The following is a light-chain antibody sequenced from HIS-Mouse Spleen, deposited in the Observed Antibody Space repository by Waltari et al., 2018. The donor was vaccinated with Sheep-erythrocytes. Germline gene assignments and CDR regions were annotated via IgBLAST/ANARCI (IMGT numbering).Light chain of an antibody. CDR3: QQFNSYPHPPIT. Sequence: AIQLTQSPSSLSASVGDRVTITCRASQGISSALAWYQQKPGKAPKLLIYDASSLESGVPSRFSGSGSGTDFTLTISSLQPEDFATYYCQQFNSYPHPPITFGQGTRLEIK. J-gene: IGKJ5*01. V-gene: IGKV1-13*02. CDR1: QGISSA. CDR2: DAS.